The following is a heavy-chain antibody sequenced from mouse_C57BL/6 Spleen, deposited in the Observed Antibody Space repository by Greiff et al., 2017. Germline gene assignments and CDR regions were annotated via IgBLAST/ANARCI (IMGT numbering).Heavy chain of an antibody. V-gene: IGHV6-6*01. J-gene: IGHJ3*01. CDR1: GFTFSDAC. CDR2: IRNKANNHAT. Sequence: EVKLMESGGGLVQPGGSMTLSCAASGFTFSDACMDWVRQSPEKGLEWVAEIRNKANNHATYYTESVNGRFTISRDDSKSSDYLQMNSLRAEDTGIYYCRDRRAYWGQGTLVTVSA. D-gene: IGHD3-2*01. CDR3: RDRRAY.